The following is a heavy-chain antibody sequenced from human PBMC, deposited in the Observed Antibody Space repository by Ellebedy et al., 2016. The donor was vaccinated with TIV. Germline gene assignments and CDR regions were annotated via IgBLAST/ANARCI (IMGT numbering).Heavy chain of an antibody. CDR3: VKRSSSGWYLDY. CDR2: ISSNGGST. V-gene: IGHV3-64D*06. CDR1: GFTFSTYA. D-gene: IGHD6-19*01. Sequence: GESLKISCSASGFTFSTYAMHWVRQAPGKGLEYVSAISSNGGSTYSADSVKGRFTISRDNSKNTLYLQMSSLRAEDTAIYYCVKRSSSGWYLDYWGQGTLVTVSS. J-gene: IGHJ4*02.